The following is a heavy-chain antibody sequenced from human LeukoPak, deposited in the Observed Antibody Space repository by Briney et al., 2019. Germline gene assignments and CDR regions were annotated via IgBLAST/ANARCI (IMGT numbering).Heavy chain of an antibody. V-gene: IGHV4-61*08. J-gene: IGHJ3*02. CDR1: GGSISSGDYY. CDR2: IYYSGST. Sequence: SQTLSLTCTVSGGSISSGDYYWSWIRQPPGKGLEWIGYIYYSGSTNYNPSLKSRVTISVDTSKNQFSLKLSSVTAADTAVYYCARDVAARPPDAFDIWGQGTMVTVSS. CDR3: ARDVAARPPDAFDI. D-gene: IGHD6-6*01.